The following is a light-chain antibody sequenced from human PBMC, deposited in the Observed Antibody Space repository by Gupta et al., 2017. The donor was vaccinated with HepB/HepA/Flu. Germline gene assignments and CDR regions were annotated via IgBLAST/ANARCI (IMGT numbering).Light chain of an antibody. V-gene: IGKV1-5*03. CDR3: QQYNNYMFT. Sequence: DIQMTQSPSTLSASSGDRVTITCRASQGISRWLAWYQQKPGKAPKLLIYKASTLESGVPSRFSGSGSGTEFNLTITSLQPDDFATYYCQQYNNYMFTFGPGTKVDFK. J-gene: IGKJ3*01. CDR2: KAS. CDR1: QGISRW.